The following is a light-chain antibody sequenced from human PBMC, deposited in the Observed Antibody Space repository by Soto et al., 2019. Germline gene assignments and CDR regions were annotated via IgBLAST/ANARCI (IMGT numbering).Light chain of an antibody. J-gene: IGKJ1*01. CDR3: QQYNDEPWT. Sequence: DIQMTQSPSTLSASVGDRVTITCRASQNIANWLAWYQQKPGKTPDLLIYDVSSLESGVPLRFSGSGSRTEFTLTISSLQTDDSATYYCQQYNDEPWTFGQGTKVEIK. CDR2: DVS. CDR1: QNIANW. V-gene: IGKV1-5*01.